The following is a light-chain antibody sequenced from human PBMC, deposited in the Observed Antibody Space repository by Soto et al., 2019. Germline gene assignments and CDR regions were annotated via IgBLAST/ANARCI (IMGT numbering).Light chain of an antibody. CDR1: QDISRW. CDR2: AAS. CDR3: QQANSFPLT. V-gene: IGKV1-12*01. J-gene: IGKJ5*01. Sequence: DIQMTQSPSSVSASVVDIVTITCLASQDISRWLAWYHQKPGKAPILLIYAASSLQRGVPSRFSGSGSGTDFTLTISSLQPEDFATYYCQQANSFPLTFGQGTRLE.